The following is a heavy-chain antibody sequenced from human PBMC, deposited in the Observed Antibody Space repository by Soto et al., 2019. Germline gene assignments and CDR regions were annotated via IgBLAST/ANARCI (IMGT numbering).Heavy chain of an antibody. Sequence: SETLSLTCTMSGGSIYSYYWTWIRQPPGKGLEWIGYIYYSGGTTNYSPSLKGRVTISGDTSKSQFSLKMNSVTAADTAMYYCARGLSVDTFDYWGQGTPIT. CDR1: GGSIYSYY. D-gene: IGHD5-18*01. CDR3: ARGLSVDTFDY. V-gene: IGHV4-59*01. J-gene: IGHJ4*02. CDR2: IYYSGGTT.